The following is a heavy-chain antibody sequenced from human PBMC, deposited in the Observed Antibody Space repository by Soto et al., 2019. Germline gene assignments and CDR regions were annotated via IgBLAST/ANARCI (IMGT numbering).Heavy chain of an antibody. J-gene: IGHJ4*02. V-gene: IGHV1-3*01. CDR2: INAGNGNT. CDR3: ARDHTPYYDVWSGYYTGVDY. CDR1: GYTFTSYA. D-gene: IGHD3-3*01. Sequence: QVQLVQSGAEVKKPGASVKVSCKASGYTFTSYAMHWVRQAPGQRLEWMGWINAGNGNTKYSQKFQGRVTITRDTAASTAYMELSSLRSEDTAVYYCARDHTPYYDVWSGYYTGVDYWGQGTLVTVSS.